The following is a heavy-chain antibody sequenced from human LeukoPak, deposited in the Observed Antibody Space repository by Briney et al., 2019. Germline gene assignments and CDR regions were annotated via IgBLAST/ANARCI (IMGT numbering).Heavy chain of an antibody. D-gene: IGHD2-15*01. CDR2: ISGSGGST. Sequence: GGSLRLSCAASGFTFSSYGMSWVRQAPGKGLEWVSAISGSGGSTYYADSVKGRFTISRDNSKNTLYLQMNSLRAEDTAVYYCAKAPVTSCRGAFCYPFDYWGQGTLVTVSS. CDR1: GFTFSSYG. CDR3: AKAPVTSCRGAFCYPFDY. J-gene: IGHJ4*02. V-gene: IGHV3-23*01.